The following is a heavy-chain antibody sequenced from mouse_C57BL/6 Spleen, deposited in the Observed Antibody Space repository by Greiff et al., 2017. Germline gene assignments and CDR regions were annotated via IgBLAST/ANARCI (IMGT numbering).Heavy chain of an antibody. CDR1: GFTFSSYA. D-gene: IGHD2-1*01. J-gene: IGHJ2*01. CDR3: ARDPDGNYLYFDY. CDR2: ISDGGSYT. Sequence: EVMLVESGGGLVKPGGSLKLSCAASGFTFSSYAMSWVRQTPEKRLEWVATISDGGSYTYYPDNVKGRFTISRDNAKNNLYLQMSHLKSEDTAMYYCARDPDGNYLYFDYWGQGTTLTVSS. V-gene: IGHV5-4*01.